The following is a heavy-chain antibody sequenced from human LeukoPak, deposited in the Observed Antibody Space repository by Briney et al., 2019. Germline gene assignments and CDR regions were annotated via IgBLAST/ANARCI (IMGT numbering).Heavy chain of an antibody. V-gene: IGHV3-74*01. Sequence: PGGSLRLSCAASGFTFSSFWMHWVRQAPGKGLVWVSRINSDGSSTSYADSVKGRFTISRDNSKNTLYLQMNSLRAEDTAVYYCAKPAVAAPPLYYYYGMDVWGQGTTVTVSS. D-gene: IGHD6-19*01. J-gene: IGHJ6*02. CDR3: AKPAVAAPPLYYYYGMDV. CDR2: INSDGSST. CDR1: GFTFSSFW.